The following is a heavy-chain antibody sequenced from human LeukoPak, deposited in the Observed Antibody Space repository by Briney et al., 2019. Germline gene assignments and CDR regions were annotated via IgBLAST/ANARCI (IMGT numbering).Heavy chain of an antibody. J-gene: IGHJ4*02. CDR2: IYYSGST. CDR1: GGSISSYY. V-gene: IGHV4-59*08. CDR3: ARRSSYGGVDY. Sequence: KASETLSLTCTVAGGSISSYYWSWIRQPPGKGLEWIGYIYYSGSTNYNPSLKSRVTISVDTSKNQFSLKLSSVTAADTAVYYCARRSSYGGVDYWGQGTLVTVSS. D-gene: IGHD4-23*01.